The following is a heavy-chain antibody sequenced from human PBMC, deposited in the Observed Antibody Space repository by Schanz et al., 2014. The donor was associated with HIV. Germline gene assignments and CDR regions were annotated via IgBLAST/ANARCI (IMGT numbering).Heavy chain of an antibody. V-gene: IGHV3-7*01. CDR3: VRENNPRATRAFDI. J-gene: IGHJ3*02. CDR1: GFTFSTYG. CDR2: IKQDGGEK. D-gene: IGHD1-20*01. Sequence: VQLVESGGGVVQPGRSLRLSCAASGFTFSTYGMHWVRQAPGRGLEWVANIKQDGGEKYYVDSVKGRFTISRDNANNSLSLQMNSLRVEDTAVYYCVRENNPRATRAFDIWGQGTVVTVSS.